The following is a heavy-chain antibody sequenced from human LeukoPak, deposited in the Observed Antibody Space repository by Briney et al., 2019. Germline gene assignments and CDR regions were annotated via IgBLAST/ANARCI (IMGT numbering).Heavy chain of an antibody. CDR1: GGSIRSY. J-gene: IGHJ4*02. CDR3: ARDFWKDQWLLLFEY. Sequence: SETLSFTCTVSGGSIRSYWSWIRQPAGKGLEWIGRIYGSGSTDYNPSLKSRVTMSIDTSKNQFSLKLSSVTAADTAVYYCARDFWKDQWLLLFEYWSRGTLVTVSS. CDR2: IYGSGST. V-gene: IGHV4-4*07. D-gene: IGHD5-12*01.